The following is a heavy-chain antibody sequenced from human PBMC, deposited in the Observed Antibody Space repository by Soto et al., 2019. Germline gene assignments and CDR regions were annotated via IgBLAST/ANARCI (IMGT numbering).Heavy chain of an antibody. D-gene: IGHD5-18*01. CDR3: ARGQGGYSYPNWFDP. Sequence: QVQLQQWGAGLLKPSETLSLTCAVYGGSFSGYYWSWIRQPPGKGLEWIGEINHSGSTNYNPCLKRRVTLSVDTSKNQFSLKLSSVTAADTAVYYCARGQGGYSYPNWFDPWGQGTLVTVSS. CDR1: GGSFSGYY. V-gene: IGHV4-34*01. CDR2: INHSGST. J-gene: IGHJ5*02.